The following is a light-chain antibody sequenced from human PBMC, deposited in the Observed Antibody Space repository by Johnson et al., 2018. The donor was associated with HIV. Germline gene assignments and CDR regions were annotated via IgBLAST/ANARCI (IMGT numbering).Light chain of an antibody. CDR2: DTN. CDR3: GMWDSSLSAYV. V-gene: IGLV1-51*01. J-gene: IGLJ1*01. CDR1: SSNIGNNY. Sequence: QSVLTQPPSVSAAPGQKVTISCSGSSSNIGNNYVFWYQQLPGTAPKLLIYDTNKRPSGIPDRFSGSQSGTSATLGITGLQTGDEANYYCGMWDSSLSAYVVGTGTKITDL.